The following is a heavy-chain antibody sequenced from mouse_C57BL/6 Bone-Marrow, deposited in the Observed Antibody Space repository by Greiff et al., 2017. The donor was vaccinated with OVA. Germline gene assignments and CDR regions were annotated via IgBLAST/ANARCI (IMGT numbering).Heavy chain of an antibody. CDR1: GYTFTSYG. CDR3: AREKPRGAY. V-gene: IGHV1-81*01. CDR2: IYPRSGNT. Sequence: VKLQESGAELARPGASVKLSCKASGYTFTSYGISWVKQRTGQGLEWIGEIYPRSGNTYYNEKFKGKATLTADKSSSTAYMELRSLTSEDSAVYFCAREKPRGAYWGQGTLVTVSA. J-gene: IGHJ3*01.